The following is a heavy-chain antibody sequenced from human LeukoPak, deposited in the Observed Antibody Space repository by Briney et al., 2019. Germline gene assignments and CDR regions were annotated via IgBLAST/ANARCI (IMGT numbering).Heavy chain of an antibody. CDR3: ARTKEMASISYFDS. Sequence: HPGGSLRLSCAASGFTFSSYWMHWVRQAPGKGLVWVSRINSDGSSTSYADSVKGRFTISRDNAKNSLYLQMNSLRAEDTAVYYCARTKEMASISYFDSWGQGTLVTVSS. V-gene: IGHV3-74*01. CDR1: GFTFSSYW. J-gene: IGHJ4*02. CDR2: INSDGSST. D-gene: IGHD5-24*01.